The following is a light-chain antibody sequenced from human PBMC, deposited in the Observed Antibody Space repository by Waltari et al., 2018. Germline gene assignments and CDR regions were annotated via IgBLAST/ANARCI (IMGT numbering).Light chain of an antibody. CDR3: QKYVSLPAT. CDR2: DAS. CDR1: QRVGRS. J-gene: IGKJ1*01. V-gene: IGKV3-20*01. Sequence: EIVLTQSPGTLSLSPGERATLSCRASQRVGRSLAWYQQKPGQAPRLHFYDASSRAAGMPDRFSGSGSGTDFSLAISRLEPEDFAVYYCQKYVSLPATFGQGTKVEIK.